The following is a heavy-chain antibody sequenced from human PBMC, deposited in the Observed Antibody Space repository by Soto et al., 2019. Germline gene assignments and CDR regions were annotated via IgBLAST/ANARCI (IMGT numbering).Heavy chain of an antibody. CDR1: GDSISSSTYY. V-gene: IGHV4-39*01. CDR3: ARGHGGITVFGAPGHFDY. D-gene: IGHD3-3*01. Sequence: PSETLSLTCTVSGDSISSSTYYWGWIRQPPGKGLEWIGSVSYSGSTYYNPPLKSRVTISVDTSKNQFSLKVSSVSAADTAVYYCARGHGGITVFGAPGHFDYWGQGTLVTVSS. CDR2: VSYSGST. J-gene: IGHJ4*02.